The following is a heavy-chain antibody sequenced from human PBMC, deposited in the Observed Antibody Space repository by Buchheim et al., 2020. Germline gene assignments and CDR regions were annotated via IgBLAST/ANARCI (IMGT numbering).Heavy chain of an antibody. V-gene: IGHV3-7*01. Sequence: EVQLVESGGGLVQPGGSLRLSCAASGFTFSSYSMSWVRQAPGKGLEWMANIKQDGSEKYYVDSVKGRFTISRDNAKNSLYLQMNSLRAEDTAVYYCARGRITIFGVVIGGMDVWGQGTT. CDR2: IKQDGSEK. CDR1: GFTFSSYS. J-gene: IGHJ6*02. CDR3: ARGRITIFGVVIGGMDV. D-gene: IGHD3-3*01.